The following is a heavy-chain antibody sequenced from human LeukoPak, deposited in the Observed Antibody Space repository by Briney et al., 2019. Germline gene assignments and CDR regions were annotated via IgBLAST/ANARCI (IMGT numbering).Heavy chain of an antibody. D-gene: IGHD3-16*01. V-gene: IGHV4-34*01. CDR1: GGSFSGYY. CDR2: INHSGST. Sequence: SETLSLTCAVYGGSFSGYYWSWIRQPPGKGLEWIGEINHSGSTNYNPSLKSRATISVDTSKNQFSLKLSSVTAADTAVYYCERCDGGSGDWFDPWGQGTLVTVSS. J-gene: IGHJ5*02. CDR3: ERCDGGSGDWFDP.